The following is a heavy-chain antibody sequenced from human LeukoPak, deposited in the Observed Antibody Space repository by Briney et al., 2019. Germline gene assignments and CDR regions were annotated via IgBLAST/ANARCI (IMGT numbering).Heavy chain of an antibody. CDR2: TIPILGIA. V-gene: IGHV1-69*04. Sequence: SVKVSCKASGGTFSSYAISWVRQAPGQGLEWMGRTIPILGIANYAQKFQGRVTIIADKSTSTAYMELSSLRSEDTAVYYCVLAAAGTGAFDIWGQGTMVTVSS. D-gene: IGHD6-13*01. CDR3: VLAAAGTGAFDI. J-gene: IGHJ3*02. CDR1: GGTFSSYA.